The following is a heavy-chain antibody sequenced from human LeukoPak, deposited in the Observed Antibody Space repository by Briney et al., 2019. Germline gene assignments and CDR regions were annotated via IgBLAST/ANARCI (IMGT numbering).Heavy chain of an antibody. CDR3: ARASPKGSGYPRVDY. Sequence: PSETLSLTCTVSGGSISSYYWSWIRQPAGKGLEWIGRIYTSGSTNYNPSLKSQVTISVDTSKNQFSLKLSSVTAADTAVYYCARASPKGSGYPRVDYWGQGTLVTVSS. V-gene: IGHV4-4*07. J-gene: IGHJ4*02. CDR2: IYTSGST. CDR1: GGSISSYY. D-gene: IGHD3-22*01.